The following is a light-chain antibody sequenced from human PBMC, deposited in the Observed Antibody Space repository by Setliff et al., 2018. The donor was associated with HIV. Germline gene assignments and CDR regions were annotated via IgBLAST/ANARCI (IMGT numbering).Light chain of an antibody. Sequence: QSALTQPASVSGSPGQSITISCTGISSDVGGYYSVSWYQQHPGKAPKLMIYDVINRPSGVSNRFSGSRSGNTASLTISGLQVEDEADYYCSPYTTSSTLYVFGPGTKVTV. V-gene: IGLV2-14*03. CDR2: DVI. CDR1: SSDVGGYYS. CDR3: SPYTTSSTLYV. J-gene: IGLJ1*01.